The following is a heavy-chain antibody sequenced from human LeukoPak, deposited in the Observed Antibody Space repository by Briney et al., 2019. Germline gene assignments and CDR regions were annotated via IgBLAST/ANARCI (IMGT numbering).Heavy chain of an antibody. V-gene: IGHV1-18*01. CDR1: GYTFTNYG. CDR2: ISAYSGNT. CDR3: ARGGKYCTDGNCYHDS. Sequence: ASVKVSCKASGYTFTNYGINWVRQAPGRGLEWMGWISAYSGNTNYAQKLQGRVTMTTDTSTSTAYMELRSLRSDDTAMYYCARGGKYCTDGNCYHDSWGQGTLVTVSS. J-gene: IGHJ5*01. D-gene: IGHD2-15*01.